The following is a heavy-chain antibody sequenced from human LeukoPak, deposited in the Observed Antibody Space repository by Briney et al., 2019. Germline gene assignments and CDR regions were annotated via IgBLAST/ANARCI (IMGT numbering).Heavy chain of an antibody. Sequence: GGSLRLSCVASDFTFSNFGMHWVRQAPGKGLEWLSFIRYDVSNNYHADSVKGRFSISRDNSKNTLHLQMDTLRPDDTAVYYCARTAVAGTLRWFDLWGQGTLVIVSS. V-gene: IGHV3-30*02. CDR3: ARTAVAGTLRWFDL. J-gene: IGHJ5*02. CDR1: DFTFSNFG. D-gene: IGHD6-19*01. CDR2: IRYDVSNN.